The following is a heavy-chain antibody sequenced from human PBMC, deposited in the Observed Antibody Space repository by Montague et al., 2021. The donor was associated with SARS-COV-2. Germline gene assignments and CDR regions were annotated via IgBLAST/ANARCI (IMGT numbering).Heavy chain of an antibody. CDR2: INHSGST. D-gene: IGHD3-22*01. J-gene: IGHJ5*02. Sequence: SETLSLTCAVYGGSVSDYYWSWIRQPPGKGLEWIGEINHSGSTNYNPSLKSRVTTSVDTSKNQFSLKLTSVTAADTAVYYCARGPRITMIVVVITDIWFDPWGQEPWSPSPQ. CDR1: GGSVSDYY. CDR3: ARGPRITMIVVVITDIWFDP. V-gene: IGHV4-34*01.